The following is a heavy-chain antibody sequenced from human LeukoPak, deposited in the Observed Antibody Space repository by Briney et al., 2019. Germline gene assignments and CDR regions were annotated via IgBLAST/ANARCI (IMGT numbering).Heavy chain of an antibody. D-gene: IGHD2-15*01. CDR1: GFTFSNYW. CDR2: IKQDGSEK. V-gene: IGHV3-7*01. Sequence: PGGSLRLSCAASGFTFSNYWMTWIRQAPGKGLEWVATIKQDGSEKYYVDFVQGRFTISRDNAQNSLYLQLNSLRAQDSALYYCVRACGSAACPFYFHYWGQGTLVTVSS. J-gene: IGHJ4*02. CDR3: VRACGSAACPFYFHY.